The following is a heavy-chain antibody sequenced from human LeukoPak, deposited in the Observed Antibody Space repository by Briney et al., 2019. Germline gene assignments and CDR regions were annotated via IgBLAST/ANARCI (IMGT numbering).Heavy chain of an antibody. Sequence: SETLPLTCTVSGGSISSHYWSWIRQPPGKALEGIVYIYYSGKTNYNPSLKSRVTISLDTSKNQFSLKLSSVTAADTAVYYCARRGIAAAGYDYWGQGTLVTVSS. J-gene: IGHJ4*02. D-gene: IGHD6-13*01. CDR3: ARRGIAAAGYDY. CDR2: IYYSGKT. CDR1: GGSISSHY. V-gene: IGHV4-59*11.